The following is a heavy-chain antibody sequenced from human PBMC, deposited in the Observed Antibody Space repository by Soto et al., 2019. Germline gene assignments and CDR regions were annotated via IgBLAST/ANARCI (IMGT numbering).Heavy chain of an antibody. CDR3: ASAPLA. CDR2: IYYSRST. J-gene: IGHJ4*02. V-gene: IGHV4-31*03. D-gene: IGHD3-16*02. CDR1: GGSISSGGYY. Sequence: QVQLQESGPGLVKPSQTLSLTCTVSGGSISSGGYYWNWIRQHPGKGLEWIGYIYYSRSTFYNPSLKSRVSIPVETSKNQFSLRLSSVTAADTAVYYCASAPLAWGQGPLVTVSS.